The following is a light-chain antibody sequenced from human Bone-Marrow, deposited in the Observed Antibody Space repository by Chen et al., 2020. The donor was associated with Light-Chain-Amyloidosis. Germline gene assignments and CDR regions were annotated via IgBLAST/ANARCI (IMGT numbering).Light chain of an antibody. CDR2: END. CDR1: SGDIATND. J-gene: IGLJ3*02. V-gene: IGLV6-57*03. Sequence: NFILTQDHTVSESPGKTVTISCTRSSGDIATNDVQWYQQRPGSAPTTVIYENDLRPSWVPDRFSGSIDTSSNSASLNISGLETEDEADYYCQSYATNTWIFGGGTHLTVL. CDR3: QSYATNTWI.